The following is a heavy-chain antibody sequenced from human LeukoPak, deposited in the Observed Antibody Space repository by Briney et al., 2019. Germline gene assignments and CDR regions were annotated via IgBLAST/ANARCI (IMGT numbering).Heavy chain of an antibody. V-gene: IGHV4-39*07. CDR1: GGSISSSSYY. CDR3: ARGYNYCSSTSCYGYYYMDV. CDR2: IYYSGST. J-gene: IGHJ6*03. D-gene: IGHD2-2*01. Sequence: SETLSLTCTVSGGSISSSSYYWGWIRQPPGKGLEWIGSIYYSGSTYYNPSLKSRVTISVDTSKNQFSLKLSSVTAADTAVYYCARGYNYCSSTSCYGYYYMDVWGKGTTVTVSS.